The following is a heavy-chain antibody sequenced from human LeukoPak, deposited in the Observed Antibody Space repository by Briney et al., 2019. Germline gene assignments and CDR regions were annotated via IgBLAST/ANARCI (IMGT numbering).Heavy chain of an antibody. CDR1: GFTFSSYG. Sequence: PGGSLRLSCAASGFTFSSYGMHWVRQAPGKGLEWVAFIRYDGSNKYYADSVKGRFTISRDNSKNTLYLQMNSLRAEDTAVYYCAKDQSQDYYGSGNDAFDIWGQGTMVTVSS. D-gene: IGHD3-10*01. CDR2: IRYDGSNK. CDR3: AKDQSQDYYGSGNDAFDI. V-gene: IGHV3-30*02. J-gene: IGHJ3*02.